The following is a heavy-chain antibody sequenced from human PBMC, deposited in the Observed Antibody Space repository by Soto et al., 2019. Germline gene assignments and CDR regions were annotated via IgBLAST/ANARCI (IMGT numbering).Heavy chain of an antibody. Sequence: WWSLRLSCSASVFAFSSHPMSWVRQAPEKGLEWVAGISDSGSLTYNADSVRGRFTISRDNSKNTLYLQMNSLRAEDTAVYYCARRTFGSSRSFDIWGQGTMVTVSS. D-gene: IGHD6-6*01. J-gene: IGHJ3*02. CDR1: VFAFSSHP. CDR3: ARRTFGSSRSFDI. V-gene: IGHV3-23*01. CDR2: ISDSGSLT.